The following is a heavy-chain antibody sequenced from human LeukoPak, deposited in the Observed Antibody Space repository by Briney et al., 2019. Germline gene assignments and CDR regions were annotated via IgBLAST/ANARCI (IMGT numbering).Heavy chain of an antibody. J-gene: IGHJ6*03. V-gene: IGHV4-39*07. D-gene: IGHD3-10*01. CDR3: ARVLGSYGSGSPTHAYYYYYYMDV. Sequence: PSETLSLTCTVSGGSISSSIYYWGWIRQPPGKGLEWIGSIYYSGSTYYNPSLRSRVTISVDTSKNQFSLKLSSVTAADTAVYYCARVLGSYGSGSPTHAYYYYYYMDVWGKGTTVTVSS. CDR2: IYYSGST. CDR1: GGSISSSIYY.